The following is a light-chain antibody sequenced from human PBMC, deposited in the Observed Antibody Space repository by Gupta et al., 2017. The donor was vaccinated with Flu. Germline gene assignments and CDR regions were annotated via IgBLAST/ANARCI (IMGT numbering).Light chain of an antibody. CDR1: NSNVGSNY. V-gene: IGLV1-51*02. Sequence: QSVLTQPPSISAASVQKVTISCSGSNSNVGSNYVAWYQQFPGTAPRLLIDEDNKRPSDVPDRLSASKSGSSDTLAINGVQTGDEADDHCGDWDSNLGGEVFGTGTRVTVL. CDR3: GDWDSNLGGEV. CDR2: EDN. J-gene: IGLJ1*01.